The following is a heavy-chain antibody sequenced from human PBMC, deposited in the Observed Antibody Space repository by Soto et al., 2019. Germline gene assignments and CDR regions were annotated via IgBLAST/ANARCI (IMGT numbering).Heavy chain of an antibody. CDR3: ARGGSGWLDY. CDR1: GFTFSSYS. D-gene: IGHD6-19*01. V-gene: IGHV3-48*02. CDR2: ISSSSSTI. Sequence: EVQLVESGGGLVQPGGSLRLSCAASGFTFSSYSMNWVRQAPGKGLEWVSYISSSSSTIYYADSVKGRFTISRDNAKNPMYLQMNSLRDEDTAVYYCARGGSGWLDYWGQGTLVTVSS. J-gene: IGHJ4*02.